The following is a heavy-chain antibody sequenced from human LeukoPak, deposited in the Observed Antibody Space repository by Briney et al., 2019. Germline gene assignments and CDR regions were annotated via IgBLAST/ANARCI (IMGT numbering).Heavy chain of an antibody. D-gene: IGHD4-17*01. CDR2: TWYDGSNK. V-gene: IGHV3-33*08. CDR1: GFTFRSYG. J-gene: IGHJ4*02. Sequence: GGSLRLSCETSGFTFRSYGMHWVRQAPGKGLEWVAVTWYDGSNKYYADAVKGRFTISRDNSKNTLYLQMNSLRAEDTAVYFCARDHGDYSGKDYWGQGTLVTVSS. CDR3: ARDHGDYSGKDY.